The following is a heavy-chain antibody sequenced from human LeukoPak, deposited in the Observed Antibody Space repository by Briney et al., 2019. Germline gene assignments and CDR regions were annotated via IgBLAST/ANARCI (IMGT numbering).Heavy chain of an antibody. V-gene: IGHV4-31*03. Sequence: SETLSLTCTVSGXSISGGGYYWSWVRQHPGKGLEWIGYISYSGTTYYNPSLKSRVTMSVDTSKNQFSLKLSSLTAADTAVYYCARVGIDYNGYYGYPSDYWGQGSLVTVSS. CDR3: ARVGIDYNGYYGYPSDY. CDR1: GXSISGGGYY. CDR2: ISYSGTT. D-gene: IGHD3-22*01. J-gene: IGHJ4*02.